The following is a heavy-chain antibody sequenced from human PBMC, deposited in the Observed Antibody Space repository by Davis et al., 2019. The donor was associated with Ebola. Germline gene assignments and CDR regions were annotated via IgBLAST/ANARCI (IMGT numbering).Heavy chain of an antibody. V-gene: IGHV4-59*01. CDR2: IYYSGST. D-gene: IGHD2-2*01. CDR3: ARDLVGCSSTSCYYYYGMDV. J-gene: IGHJ6*04. Sequence: MPSETLSLTCTVSGGSISSYYWSWIRQPPGKGLEWIGYIYYSGSTNYNPSLKSRVTISVDTSKNQFSLKLSSVTAADTAVYYCARDLVGCSSTSCYYYYGMDVWGKGTTVTVSS. CDR1: GGSISSYY.